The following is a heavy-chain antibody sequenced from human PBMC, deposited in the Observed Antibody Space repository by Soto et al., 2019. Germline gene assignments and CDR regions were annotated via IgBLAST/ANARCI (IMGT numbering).Heavy chain of an antibody. CDR3: ARGIVVVPAALDY. Sequence: ASVKVSCKASGYTFTSYGISWVRQAPGQRLEWMGWINACNGNTKYSQKFQGRVTITRDTSASTAYMELSSLRSEDTAVYYCARGIVVVPAALDYWGQGTLVTVSS. D-gene: IGHD2-2*01. V-gene: IGHV1-3*01. CDR1: GYTFTSYG. CDR2: INACNGNT. J-gene: IGHJ4*02.